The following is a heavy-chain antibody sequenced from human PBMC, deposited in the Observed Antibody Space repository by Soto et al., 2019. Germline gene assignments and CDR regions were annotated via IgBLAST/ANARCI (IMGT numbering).Heavy chain of an antibody. CDR3: AREEYSSSSGLGY. J-gene: IGHJ4*02. CDR1: GGSISSYY. D-gene: IGHD6-6*01. V-gene: IGHV4-59*01. CDR2: IYYSGST. Sequence: QVQLQESGPGLVKPSETLSLTCAVSGGSISSYYWRWFRQPPGRGLEGIGYIYYSGSTNYNPSLKSRVTISVDTSKNQSSLKLSSVTAADTAVYYCAREEYSSSSGLGYWGQGTLVTVSS.